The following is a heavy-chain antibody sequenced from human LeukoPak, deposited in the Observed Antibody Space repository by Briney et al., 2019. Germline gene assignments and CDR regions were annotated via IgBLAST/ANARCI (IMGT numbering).Heavy chain of an antibody. CDR3: VSQEVVPH. D-gene: IGHD2-15*01. Sequence: PGGSLRLSCAASGFNFINYWMSWVRQAPGKGLEWVANVKEDGTKKQYVDSVKGRFTLSRDNAKNSLHLQMDRLRAEDTAVYYCVSQEVVPHWGQGTLVSVSS. J-gene: IGHJ4*02. CDR2: VKEDGTKK. CDR1: GFNFINYW. V-gene: IGHV3-7*01.